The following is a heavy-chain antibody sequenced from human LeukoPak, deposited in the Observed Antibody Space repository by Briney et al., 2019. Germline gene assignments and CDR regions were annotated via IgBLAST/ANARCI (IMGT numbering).Heavy chain of an antibody. CDR3: ARRMATVTDAFDI. CDR1: GDSLTSHF. D-gene: IGHD5-24*01. CDR2: VFHSGTT. Sequence: SETLSLTCNVSGDSLTSHFWSWIRQTPGKGLEWIGYVFHSGTTNYSPSLKSRVTISLDTSKKQFYLRQASVTAADTALYYCARRMATVTDAFDIWGRGTMVSVSS. J-gene: IGHJ3*02. V-gene: IGHV4-59*08.